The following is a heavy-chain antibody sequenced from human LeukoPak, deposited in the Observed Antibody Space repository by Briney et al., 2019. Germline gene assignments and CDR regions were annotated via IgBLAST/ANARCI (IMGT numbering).Heavy chain of an antibody. D-gene: IGHD3-3*01. CDR2: IYTSGST. CDR3: ARERFLEWYPYMDV. V-gene: IGHV4-61*02. CDR1: GGSISSGSYY. Sequence: SETLSLTCTVSGGSISSGSYYWSWIRQPAGKGLEWIGRIYTSGSTNYNPPLKSRVTISVDTSNNQFSLKLSSVTAADTAVYYCARERFLEWYPYMDVWGKGTTVTVSS. J-gene: IGHJ6*03.